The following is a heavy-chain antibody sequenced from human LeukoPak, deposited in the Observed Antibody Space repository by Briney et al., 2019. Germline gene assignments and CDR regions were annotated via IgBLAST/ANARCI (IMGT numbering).Heavy chain of an antibody. D-gene: IGHD1-26*01. V-gene: IGHV3-23*01. CDR1: GFSFSTYA. CDR2: ISAGGATI. Sequence: GGSLRLSCAASGFSFSTYAMSWVRQTPGKGLEWVSTISAGGATIYYADSVKGRFTVSRDNSKNTLYLHMSSLRAEDTAIYYCAKDSGGTYFYYYYYMDVWGKGTTVTVSS. CDR3: AKDSGGTYFYYYYYMDV. J-gene: IGHJ6*03.